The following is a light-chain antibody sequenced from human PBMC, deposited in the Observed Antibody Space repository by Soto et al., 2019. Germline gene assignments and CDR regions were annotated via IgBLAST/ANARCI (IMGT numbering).Light chain of an antibody. CDR1: SSDVGNYNL. CDR2: EVS. Sequence: QSVLTQPASVSGSPGQSITISCTGTSSDVGNYNLVSWYQQHPGKAPKVMIFEVSKRPSGVSNRFSGSKSGSTASQTVSALQAEDEADYYCCSYATTNTAVFGGGTQLTVL. CDR3: CSYATTNTAV. V-gene: IGLV2-23*02. J-gene: IGLJ2*01.